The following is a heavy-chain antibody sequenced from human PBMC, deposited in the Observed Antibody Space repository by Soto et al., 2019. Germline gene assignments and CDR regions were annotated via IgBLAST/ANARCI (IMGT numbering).Heavy chain of an antibody. V-gene: IGHV4-59*01. CDR3: ERGNGANPYFDS. CDR1: GGSISSYY. CDR2: IYSSGST. J-gene: IGHJ4*02. D-gene: IGHD2-8*01. Sequence: QVQLQESGPGLVKPSETLSLTCTVSGGSISSYYWSWIRQPPRKGLEWIGYIYSSGSTNYNPSLNSQVIISVHSANTQCSPSLTSVTAADTAVYYCERGNGANPYFDSWAQETPVAVSS.